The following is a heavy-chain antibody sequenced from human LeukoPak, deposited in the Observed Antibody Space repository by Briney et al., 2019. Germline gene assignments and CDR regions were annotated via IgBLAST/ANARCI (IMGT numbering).Heavy chain of an antibody. Sequence: GGSLRLSCAASGFTFSSYAMSWVRQAPGKGLEWVSAISGSGGSTYYANSVKGRFTISRDNSKNTLYLQMNSLRAEDTAVYYCAKARHYYDSSGSFDYWGQGTLVTVSS. CDR3: AKARHYYDSSGSFDY. D-gene: IGHD3-22*01. J-gene: IGHJ4*02. CDR1: GFTFSSYA. V-gene: IGHV3-23*01. CDR2: ISGSGGST.